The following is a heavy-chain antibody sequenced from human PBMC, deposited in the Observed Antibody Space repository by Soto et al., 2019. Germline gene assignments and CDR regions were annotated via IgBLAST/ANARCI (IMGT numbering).Heavy chain of an antibody. CDR3: ARGGGDCSGGSCYFWRYYFDY. D-gene: IGHD2-15*01. CDR2: IYSGGST. CDR1: GFTVSSNY. J-gene: IGHJ4*02. V-gene: IGHV3-66*01. Sequence: GGSLRLSCAASGFTVSSNYMSWVRQAPGKGLEWVSVIYSGGSTYYADSVKGRFTISRDNSKNTLYLQMNSLRAEDTAVYYCARGGGDCSGGSCYFWRYYFDYWGQGTLVTVSS.